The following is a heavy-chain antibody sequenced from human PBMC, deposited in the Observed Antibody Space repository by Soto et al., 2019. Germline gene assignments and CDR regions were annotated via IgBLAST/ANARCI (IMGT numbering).Heavy chain of an antibody. Sequence: QVRLVQSGAQVKKPGASVKVSCKASGYTFDNYALHWVRQAPGRRLEWMGWIHAGNGYTKYSQSFQGRVTITRDTSARTVNTDLSSLRSEATAVYYCACVQYSGYAFRFAFDIWGQGTMVTVSS. CDR3: ACVQYSGYAFRFAFDI. D-gene: IGHD5-12*01. V-gene: IGHV1-3*01. J-gene: IGHJ3*02. CDR2: IHAGNGYT. CDR1: GYTFDNYA.